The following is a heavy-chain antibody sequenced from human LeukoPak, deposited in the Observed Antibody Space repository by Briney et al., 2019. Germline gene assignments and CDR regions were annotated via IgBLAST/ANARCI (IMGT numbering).Heavy chain of an antibody. D-gene: IGHD3-16*02. CDR3: ARDYDYVWGSYRRLDAFDI. V-gene: IGHV3-48*03. J-gene: IGHJ3*02. CDR2: ISSSGSTI. Sequence: GGSLRLSCAASGFTFSSYEMNWVRQAPGKGLEWVSYISSSGSTIYYADSVKGRFTISRDNAKNSLYLQMNSLRAEDTAVYYCARDYDYVWGSYRRLDAFDIWGQGTMVTVSS. CDR1: GFTFSSYE.